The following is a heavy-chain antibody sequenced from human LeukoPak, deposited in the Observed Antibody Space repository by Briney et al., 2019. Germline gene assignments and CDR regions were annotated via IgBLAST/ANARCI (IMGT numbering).Heavy chain of an antibody. CDR2: IRNDGSNK. V-gene: IGHV3-30*02. J-gene: IGHJ4*02. CDR3: ARSPYYYDSNFDY. CDR1: GFIFSSYG. D-gene: IGHD3-22*01. Sequence: GGSLRLSCAASGFIFSSYGMHWVRQAPGKGLEWVAFIRNDGSNKYYVDSVKGRFTISRDNSKNTVYLQMNSLRAEDTAVYYCARSPYYYDSNFDYWGQGTLVTISS.